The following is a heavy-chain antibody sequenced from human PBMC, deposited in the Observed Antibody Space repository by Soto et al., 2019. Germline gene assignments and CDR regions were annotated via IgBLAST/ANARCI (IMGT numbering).Heavy chain of an antibody. CDR2: IYYSGST. V-gene: IGHV4-31*03. CDR3: ARGGRRSPGMDV. CDR1: GGSISSGGYY. J-gene: IGHJ6*02. Sequence: QVQLQESGPGLVKPSQTLSLTCTVSGGSISSGGYYWSWIRQHPGKGLEWIGYIYYSGSTYYNPCLKSRVTISVDTSKNQFSLKLRSVTAADTAVYYCARGGRRSPGMDVWGQGTTVTVSS.